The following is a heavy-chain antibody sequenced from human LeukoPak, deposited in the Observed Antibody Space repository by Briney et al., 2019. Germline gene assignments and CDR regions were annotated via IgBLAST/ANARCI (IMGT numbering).Heavy chain of an antibody. Sequence: SETLSLTCTVSGGSISSYYWSWIRQPPGKGLEWIGYIYYSGSTNYNPPLKSRVTISVDTSKNQFSLRLSSVTAADTAVYYCARVTYCSSTSCGFDPWGQGTLVTVSS. CDR2: IYYSGST. J-gene: IGHJ5*02. CDR3: ARVTYCSSTSCGFDP. D-gene: IGHD2-2*01. CDR1: GGSISSYY. V-gene: IGHV4-59*01.